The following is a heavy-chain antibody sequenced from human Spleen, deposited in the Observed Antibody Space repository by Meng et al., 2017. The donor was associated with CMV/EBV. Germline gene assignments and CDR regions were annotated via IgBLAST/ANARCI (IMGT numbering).Heavy chain of an antibody. D-gene: IGHD4-17*01. CDR1: GGSLNSGAYY. CDR2: IYYSGNT. Sequence: TVSGGSLNSGAYYWSWIRQHPGKGLEWIGFIYYSGNTYYNPSLKSRVSISVDTSKNQFSLNLTSVTAADTAMYYCAREGDYGDYVDYWGQGTLVTVSS. J-gene: IGHJ4*02. V-gene: IGHV4-31*03. CDR3: AREGDYGDYVDY.